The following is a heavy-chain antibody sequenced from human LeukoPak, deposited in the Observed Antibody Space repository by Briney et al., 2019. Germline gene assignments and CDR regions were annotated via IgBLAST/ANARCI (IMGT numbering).Heavy chain of an antibody. CDR1: EYSFATYW. J-gene: IGHJ4*02. CDR3: ASEYCSGGNCYFDY. CDR2: IFPGDSDT. D-gene: IGHD2-15*01. V-gene: IGHV5-51*01. Sequence: GESLNISCKGSEYSFATYWIGWVRQMPGQGLEWMGIIFPGDSDTRYSPSFQGQVTISADKSISTAYLQWSSLKASDTAIYYCASEYCSGGNCYFDYWGQGTLVTVSS.